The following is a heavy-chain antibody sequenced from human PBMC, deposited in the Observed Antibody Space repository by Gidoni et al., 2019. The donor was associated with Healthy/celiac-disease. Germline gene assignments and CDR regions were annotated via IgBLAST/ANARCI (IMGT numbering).Heavy chain of an antibody. Sequence: QVQLVESGGGVVQPGRSLRLSCAASGFTFSSYGMHWVRQAPGKGLEWVAVISYDGSNKYYADSVKGRFTIFRDNSKNTLYLQMNSLRAEDTAVYYCASDYSSSWYYFDYWGQGTLVTVSS. CDR2: ISYDGSNK. D-gene: IGHD6-13*01. J-gene: IGHJ4*02. V-gene: IGHV3-30*19. CDR3: ASDYSSSWYYFDY. CDR1: GFTFSSYG.